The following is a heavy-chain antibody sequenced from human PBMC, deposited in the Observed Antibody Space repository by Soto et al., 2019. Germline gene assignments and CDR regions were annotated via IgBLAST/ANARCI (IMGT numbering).Heavy chain of an antibody. Sequence: QVQLVESGGGVVQPGRSLRLSCAASGFTFSSYGMHWVRQAPGKGLEWVAVISYDGSNKYYADSVKGRFTISRDNSKNTLYLQMNSLRAEDTAVYYCAKDFPGSGGKLASFDIWGQGTMVTVSS. J-gene: IGHJ3*02. V-gene: IGHV3-30*18. CDR1: GFTFSSYG. CDR2: ISYDGSNK. CDR3: AKDFPGSGGKLASFDI. D-gene: IGHD2-15*01.